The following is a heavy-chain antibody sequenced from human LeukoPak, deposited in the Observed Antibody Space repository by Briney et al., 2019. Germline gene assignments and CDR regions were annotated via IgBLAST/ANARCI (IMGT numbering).Heavy chain of an antibody. J-gene: IGHJ5*01. Sequence: SETLSLTCTVSGGSVSGGHYYWSWIRQPAGKGLEWIGRIYSTGSSNYNPSLRSRVTMSIDTSKDQFSLKLNSVTTADAAVYYCARGTITPDSWGQGTLVTVSS. CDR3: ARGTITPDS. CDR2: IYSTGSS. CDR1: GGSVSGGHYY. D-gene: IGHD5-12*01. V-gene: IGHV4-61*02.